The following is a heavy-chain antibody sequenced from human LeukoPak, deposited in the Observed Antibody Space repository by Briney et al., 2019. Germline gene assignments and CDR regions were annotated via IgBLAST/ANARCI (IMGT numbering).Heavy chain of an antibody. J-gene: IGHJ5*02. V-gene: IGHV1-2*02. CDR2: MNPDSGGT. CDR1: GYTFTGHY. Sequence: ASVKVSCKASGYTFTGHYIHWIRHVPGQSLEWMGWMNPDSGGTNYAQKCQGRVTITSDTSTNTAYMDLNRLGSDDTAVYYCARDLIADNTACFRADWCDPWDQGTLATVSS. CDR3: ARDLIADNTACFRADWCDP. D-gene: IGHD3-10*01.